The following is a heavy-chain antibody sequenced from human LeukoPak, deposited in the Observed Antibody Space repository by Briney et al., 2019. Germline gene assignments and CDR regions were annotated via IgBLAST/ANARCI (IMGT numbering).Heavy chain of an antibody. Sequence: GESLKISCKGSGYSFTSYWIGWVRQMPGKGLEWMGIIYPGDSDTRYSPSFQGQVTISADKSISTAYLQWSSLKASDTAMYYCARLNANYYDSSGYYYFDYWGQGTLVTVSS. CDR2: IYPGDSDT. D-gene: IGHD3-22*01. CDR1: GYSFTSYW. V-gene: IGHV5-51*06. J-gene: IGHJ4*02. CDR3: ARLNANYYDSSGYYYFDY.